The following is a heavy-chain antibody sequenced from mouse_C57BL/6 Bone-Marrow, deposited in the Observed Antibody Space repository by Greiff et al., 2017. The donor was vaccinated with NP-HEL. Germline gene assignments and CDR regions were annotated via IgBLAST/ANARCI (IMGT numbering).Heavy chain of an antibody. CDR2: IWRGGST. CDR3: AKRGIYYGYDGWYFDV. V-gene: IGHV2-5*01. CDR1: GFSLTSYG. D-gene: IGHD2-2*01. Sequence: VQLQQSGPGLVQPSQSLSITCTVSGFSLTSYGVHWVRQSPGKGLEWLGVIWRGGSTDYNAAFMSRLSITKDTSKSQVFFKMNSLQADDTAIYYCAKRGIYYGYDGWYFDVWGTGTTVTVSS. J-gene: IGHJ1*03.